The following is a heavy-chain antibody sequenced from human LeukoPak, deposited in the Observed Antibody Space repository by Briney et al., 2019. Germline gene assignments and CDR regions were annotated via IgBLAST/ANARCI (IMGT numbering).Heavy chain of an antibody. CDR3: ARGYSGVSDFDY. D-gene: IGHD1-14*01. J-gene: IGHJ4*02. Sequence: SETLSLTCTVSGYSISSGYYWGWIRQPPGKGLEWIGSIYHSGSTYYNPSLKSRVTISVDTSKNQFSLKLSSVTAADTAVYYCARGYSGVSDFDYWGQGTLVTVSS. CDR1: GYSISSGYY. V-gene: IGHV4-38-2*02. CDR2: IYHSGST.